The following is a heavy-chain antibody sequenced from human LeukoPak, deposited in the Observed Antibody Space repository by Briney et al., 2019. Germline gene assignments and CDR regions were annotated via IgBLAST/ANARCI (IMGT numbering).Heavy chain of an antibody. CDR2: LYYAGTT. Sequence: SGTLSLTCTVSGGSISTDSYYWGWIRQPPGKGLEWIGRLYYAGTTYYNPSLKSRLTMSLDTSKNQFSLKMTPVTAADTALYYCARGDGSESLGAFDVWGQGTMVTVSS. D-gene: IGHD3-10*01. J-gene: IGHJ3*01. V-gene: IGHV4-39*07. CDR1: GGSISTDSYY. CDR3: ARGDGSESLGAFDV.